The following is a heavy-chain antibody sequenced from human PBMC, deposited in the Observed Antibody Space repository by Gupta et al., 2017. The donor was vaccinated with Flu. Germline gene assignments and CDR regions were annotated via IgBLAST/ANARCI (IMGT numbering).Heavy chain of an antibody. V-gene: IGHV4-38-2*01. J-gene: IGHJ5*02. CDR3: ARVDFAVDSAMAPKKGWFDP. Sequence: QVQLQASGPGLVKPSETLSLTCAVSGYSISSSYYWGWIRQPPGKGLEFIGNIYHSGSTYYNPSLKSRVTILVDTSNNRFSLRLSSVTAADTAVYYCARVDFAVDSAMAPKKGWFDPWGQGTLVIVSS. D-gene: IGHD5-18*01. CDR1: GYSISSSYY. CDR2: IYHSGST.